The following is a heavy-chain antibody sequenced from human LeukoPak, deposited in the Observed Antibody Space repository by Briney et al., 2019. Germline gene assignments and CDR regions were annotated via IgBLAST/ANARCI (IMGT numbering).Heavy chain of an antibody. CDR1: GFPVRDSY. CDR2: ISSSSSTV. D-gene: IGHD2-8*01. V-gene: IGHV3-11*01. CDR3: VRDSYYAFDI. J-gene: IGHJ3*02. Sequence: GSLRLSCAASGFPVRDSYMSWVRQAPGKRLEWVSYISSSSSTVFHADSVKGRFTISRDNAKSSLFLHMNSLRAEDTAIYYCVRDSYYAFDIWGQGTVVAVSS.